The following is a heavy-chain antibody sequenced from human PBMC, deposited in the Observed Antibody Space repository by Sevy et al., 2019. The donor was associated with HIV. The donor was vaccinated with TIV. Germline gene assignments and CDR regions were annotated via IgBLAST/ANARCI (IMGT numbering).Heavy chain of an antibody. Sequence: GGSLRLSCAASGFTFSSYSMNWVRQAPGKGLEWVSYISSSSSTIYYADSVKGRFTISRDNAKNSLYLQMNSLRVEDTAVYYCASEVGPGDYDFWSGYYNYYYYYGMDVWGQGTTVTVSS. CDR2: ISSSSSTI. V-gene: IGHV3-48*01. D-gene: IGHD3-3*01. CDR3: ASEVGPGDYDFWSGYYNYYYYYGMDV. CDR1: GFTFSSYS. J-gene: IGHJ6*02.